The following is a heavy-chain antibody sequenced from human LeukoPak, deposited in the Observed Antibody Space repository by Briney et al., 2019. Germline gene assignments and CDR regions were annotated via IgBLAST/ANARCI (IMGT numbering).Heavy chain of an antibody. CDR1: GFTVSSNY. CDR2: IYTGGST. Sequence: GGSLRLSCAASGFTVSSNYMSWVREAPGKGLEWVSAIYTGGSTYYAGSVKGRFTISRDNSKNTLYLQMNSLRAEDTAVYYCARNLYYYDSSGYYYYWGQGTLVTVSS. CDR3: ARNLYYYDSSGYYYY. J-gene: IGHJ4*02. D-gene: IGHD3-22*01. V-gene: IGHV3-66*01.